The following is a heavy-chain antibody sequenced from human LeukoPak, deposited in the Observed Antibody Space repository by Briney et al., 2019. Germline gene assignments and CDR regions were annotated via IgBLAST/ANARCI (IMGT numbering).Heavy chain of an antibody. Sequence: GGSLRLSCAASGFTFSSYWMSWVRQAPGKGLEWVANIKQDGSEKYYVDSVKGRFTISRDNAKNSLYLQMNSLRAEDTALYYCAKDARAVAGNWFDPWAREPWSPSPQ. CDR2: IKQDGSEK. D-gene: IGHD6-19*01. CDR1: GFTFSSYW. V-gene: IGHV3-7*03. J-gene: IGHJ5*02. CDR3: AKDARAVAGNWFDP.